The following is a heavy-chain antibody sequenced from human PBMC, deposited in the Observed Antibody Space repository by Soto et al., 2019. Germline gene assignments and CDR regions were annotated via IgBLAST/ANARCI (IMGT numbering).Heavy chain of an antibody. V-gene: IGHV3-53*01. CDR3: ASGPGGGGY. CDR1: GFTVSNNY. CDR2: IYSGGYT. D-gene: IGHD3-10*01. J-gene: IGHJ4*02. Sequence: EVQLVESGGGLIQPGGSLRLSCAVSGFTVSNNYMSWVRQAPGKGLEGVSVIYSGGYTAYGDSVKGRFTISRDNSKNTLFLQGKGRGPAASGVFSWASGPGGGGYWGQGTLVTVSS.